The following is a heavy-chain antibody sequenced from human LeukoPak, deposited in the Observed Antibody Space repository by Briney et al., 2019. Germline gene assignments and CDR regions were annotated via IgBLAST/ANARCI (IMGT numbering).Heavy chain of an antibody. V-gene: IGHV3-7*01. D-gene: IGHD2-21*01. CDR1: GFTFSSYW. CDR2: IKQDGSEK. Sequence: GGSLRLSCAASGFTFSSYWMSWVRQAPGKGLEWVANIKQDGSEKYYVDSVKGRFTISRDNAKNSLYLQMNSLRAEDTAVYYCARGRLSHIVVVENAFDIWGQGTMVTVSS. CDR3: ARGRLSHIVVVENAFDI. J-gene: IGHJ3*02.